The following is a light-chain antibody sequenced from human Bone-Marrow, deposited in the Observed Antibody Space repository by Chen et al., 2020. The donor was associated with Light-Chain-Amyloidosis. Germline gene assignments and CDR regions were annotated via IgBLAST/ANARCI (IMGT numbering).Light chain of an antibody. CDR1: KTNIGADND. J-gene: IGLJ2*01. V-gene: IGLV1-40*01. CDR2: GNS. Sequence: QSVLTQPPSVSGAPGQRVTISCTGSKTNIGADNDVYWYQQFPGTAPKLLIYGNSHRPSGVPDRFSGSKSGTSAFLAITGLQAEDEAEYYCQSYDSSLSGYVVFGGGTKLTVL. CDR3: QSYDSSLSGYVV.